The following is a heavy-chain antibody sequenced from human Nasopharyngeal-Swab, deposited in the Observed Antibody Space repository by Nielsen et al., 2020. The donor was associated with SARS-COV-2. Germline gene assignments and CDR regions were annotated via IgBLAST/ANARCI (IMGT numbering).Heavy chain of an antibody. D-gene: IGHD5-24*01. V-gene: IGHV3-23*01. CDR1: GFTLSSYS. CDR3: GKESLRREMATMSAHDY. Sequence: GESLKISCAASGFTLSSYSMSWVRQAPGKGLEWVSAISGSGGSTYYADPVKGRFTLSRDNSKNTLYLQMNSLRAEDTAVYYCGKESLRREMATMSAHDYWGQGTLVTVSS. CDR2: ISGSGGST. J-gene: IGHJ4*02.